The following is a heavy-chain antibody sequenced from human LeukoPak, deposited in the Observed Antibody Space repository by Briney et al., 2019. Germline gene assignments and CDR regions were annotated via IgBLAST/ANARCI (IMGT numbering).Heavy chain of an antibody. D-gene: IGHD3-10*01. CDR3: ASGYYGSGSSFYYYYGMDV. CDR1: GFTFSSYA. V-gene: IGHV3-23*01. Sequence: GGSLRLSCAASGFTFSSYAMSWVRQAPGKGLEWVSAISGSGGSTYYADSVKGRFTISRDNSKNTLYLQMNSLRAEDTAVYYCASGYYGSGSSFYYYYGMDVWGQGTTVTVSS. J-gene: IGHJ6*02. CDR2: ISGSGGST.